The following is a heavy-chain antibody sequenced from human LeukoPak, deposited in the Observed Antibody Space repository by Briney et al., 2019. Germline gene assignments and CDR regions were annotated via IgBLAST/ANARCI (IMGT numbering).Heavy chain of an antibody. CDR1: GGSISSGGYY. CDR2: IYHSGST. CDR3: ARAPYCSSTSCYTGSFDY. J-gene: IGHJ4*02. D-gene: IGHD2-2*02. Sequence: SQTLSLTCTVSGGSISSGGYYWSWIRQPPGKGLEWIGYIYHSGSTYYNPSLKSRVTISVDRSKNQFSLKLSSVTAADTAVYYCARAPYCSSTSCYTGSFDYWGQGTLVTVSS. V-gene: IGHV4-30-2*01.